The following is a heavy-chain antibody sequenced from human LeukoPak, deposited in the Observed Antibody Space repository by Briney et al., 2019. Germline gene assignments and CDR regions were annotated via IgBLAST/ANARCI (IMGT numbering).Heavy chain of an antibody. CDR2: ISAGGDFV. CDR1: GFPFSTHS. D-gene: IGHD3-22*01. Sequence: KPGGSLRLSCAASGFPFSTHSLNWVRQAPGKGLEWVSSISAGGDFVYYGDSVKGRFTISRDNSKNTLYLQMNSLRAEDTAVYYCARDLDSSGSWQRVLGYWGQGTLVTVSS. CDR3: ARDLDSSGSWQRVLGY. J-gene: IGHJ4*02. V-gene: IGHV3-21*01.